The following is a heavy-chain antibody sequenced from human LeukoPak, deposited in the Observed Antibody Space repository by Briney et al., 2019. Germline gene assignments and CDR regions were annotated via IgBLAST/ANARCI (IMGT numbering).Heavy chain of an antibody. CDR3: AKDTAAGTTHYYGMDV. D-gene: IGHD6-13*01. CDR1: GFTFSSYG. V-gene: IGHV3-30*02. J-gene: IGHJ6*02. CDR2: IRYDGSNK. Sequence: GGSLRLSCAAPGFTFSSYGMHWVRQAPGKGLEWVAFIRYDGSNKYYADSVKGRFTISRDNSKNTLYLQMNSLRAEDTALYYCAKDTAAGTTHYYGMDVWGQGTTVTVSS.